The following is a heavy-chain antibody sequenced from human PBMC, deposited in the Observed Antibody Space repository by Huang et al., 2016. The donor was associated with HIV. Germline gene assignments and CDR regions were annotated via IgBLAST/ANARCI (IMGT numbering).Heavy chain of an antibody. V-gene: IGHV4-39*01. J-gene: IGHJ4*02. CDR3: ARHSDDFWSGYSYFDY. D-gene: IGHD3-3*01. CDR2: IHYSGST. Sequence: QLQLQESGPGLVKPPETLSLTCTVSGGSISSSSYYWGWIRQPPGKGLEWIGSIHYSGSTYYNPSLKSRVTISVDTSKNQFSLKLSSVTAADTAVYYCARHSDDFWSGYSYFDYWGQGTLVPVSS. CDR1: GGSISSSSYY.